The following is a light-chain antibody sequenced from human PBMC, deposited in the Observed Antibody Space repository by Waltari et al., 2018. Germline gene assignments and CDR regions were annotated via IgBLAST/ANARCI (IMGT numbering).Light chain of an antibody. Sequence: QSALTQPPSASGSPGQSVTISCTGTSSDVGGYTYVSWYQQHPGKVPKLMFYEVSKRPSGVPDRFSGSKSGNTASLTVSGLQAEDEADYYCASYAGSRYVFGTGTKVTVL. V-gene: IGLV2-8*01. J-gene: IGLJ1*01. CDR3: ASYAGSRYV. CDR1: SSDVGGYTY. CDR2: EVS.